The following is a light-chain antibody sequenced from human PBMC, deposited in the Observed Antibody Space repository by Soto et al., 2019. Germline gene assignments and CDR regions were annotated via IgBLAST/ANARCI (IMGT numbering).Light chain of an antibody. V-gene: IGLV2-14*01. Sequence: QSVLTQPASVSGSPGQSITISCTGTSSDVGGYNYVSWYQQNPGKAPKLMIYEVSNRPSGVSNRFSGSKSGNTASLTISGLQAEDEADYYCSSYTSSSTLVFGTGTKLTVL. J-gene: IGLJ1*01. CDR3: SSYTSSSTLV. CDR1: SSDVGGYNY. CDR2: EVS.